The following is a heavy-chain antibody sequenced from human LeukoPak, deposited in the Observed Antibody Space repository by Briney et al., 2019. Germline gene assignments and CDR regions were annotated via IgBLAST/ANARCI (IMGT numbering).Heavy chain of an antibody. V-gene: IGHV5-51*01. CDR2: IYPGDSDT. CDR3: ARLSLVVVPAAHFDY. CDR1: GYSFTSYW. D-gene: IGHD2-2*01. J-gene: IGHJ4*02. Sequence: GESLKISCKGSGYSFTSYWICGVRQMPGKGLEWMGIIYPGDSDTRYSPSFQGQVTISADKSISTAYLQWSSLKASDTAMYYCARLSLVVVPAAHFDYWGQGTLVTVSS.